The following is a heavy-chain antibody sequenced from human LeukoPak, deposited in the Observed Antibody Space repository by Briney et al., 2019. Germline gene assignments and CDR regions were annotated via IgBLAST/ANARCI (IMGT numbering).Heavy chain of an antibody. J-gene: IGHJ5*02. CDR1: GGLISSYY. Sequence: SETLSLTCSVSGGLISSYYWSWIRHPPGKGLEWIGYIYYSGSTNYNPSLKSRVTISVDTSKNQFSLKLSSVTAADTAVYYCARQGEGYSSSWLDPWGQGTLVTVSS. CDR3: ARQGEGYSSSWLDP. V-gene: IGHV4-59*08. CDR2: IYYSGST. D-gene: IGHD6-13*01.